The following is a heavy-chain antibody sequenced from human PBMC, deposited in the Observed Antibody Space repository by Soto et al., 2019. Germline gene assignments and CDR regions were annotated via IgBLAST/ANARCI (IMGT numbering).Heavy chain of an antibody. Sequence: GGSLRLSCTASGFTFSDSWMTWVRQAPGKGLEWVARIKPDESEKKYADSVKGRFSISRDNAKNSMYLQMDSLRGEDTAVYYCVRGGSNYASWGQGTLVTVS. V-gene: IGHV3-7*01. CDR3: VRGGSNYAS. CDR1: GFTFSDSW. CDR2: IKPDESEK. D-gene: IGHD4-4*01. J-gene: IGHJ5*02.